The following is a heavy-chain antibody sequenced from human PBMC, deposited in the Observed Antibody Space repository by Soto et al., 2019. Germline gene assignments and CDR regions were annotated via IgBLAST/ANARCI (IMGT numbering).Heavy chain of an antibody. CDR1: GFTFSSYS. Sequence: GGSLRLSCAASGFTFSSYSMNWVRRAPGKGLEWVSYISSSSSTIYYADSVKGRFTISRDNARNSLYLQMNSLRAEDTAVYYCARVGFLEWLLHMDVWGKGTTVTVSS. D-gene: IGHD3-3*01. J-gene: IGHJ6*03. CDR3: ARVGFLEWLLHMDV. CDR2: ISSSSSTI. V-gene: IGHV3-48*01.